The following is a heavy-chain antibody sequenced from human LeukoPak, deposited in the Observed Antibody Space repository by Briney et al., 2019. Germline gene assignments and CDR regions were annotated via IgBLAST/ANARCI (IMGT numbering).Heavy chain of an antibody. D-gene: IGHD2-8*01. Sequence: GGSLRLSCAASGFTFSSYSMNWVRQAPVKGLEWVSYISSSSSTIYYADSVKGRFTISRDNAKNSLYLQMNSLRAEDTAVYYCARQGLVFYYYGMDVWGQGTTVTVSS. CDR2: ISSSSSTI. J-gene: IGHJ6*02. CDR1: GFTFSSYS. CDR3: ARQGLVFYYYGMDV. V-gene: IGHV3-48*01.